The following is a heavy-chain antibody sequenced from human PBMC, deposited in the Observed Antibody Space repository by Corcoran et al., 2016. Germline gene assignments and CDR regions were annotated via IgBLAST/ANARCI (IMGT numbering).Heavy chain of an antibody. J-gene: IGHJ4*02. Sequence: EVQLVQSGAEVKKPGESLKISCKGSGYSFTTYWIGWGRQMPGKGLEWMGIIYPGDSDTRYSPSFRGQVTISADKSISTAYLQWNSLKTSDTAMYYCARAGARGSGSSRLDSWGQGTLVTVSS. CDR1: GYSFTTYW. D-gene: IGHD3-10*01. CDR3: ARAGARGSGSSRLDS. V-gene: IGHV5-51*01. CDR2: IYPGDSDT.